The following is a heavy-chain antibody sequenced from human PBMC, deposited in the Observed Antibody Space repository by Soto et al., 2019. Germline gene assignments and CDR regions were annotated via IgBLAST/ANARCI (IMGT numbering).Heavy chain of an antibody. CDR2: IYHSGST. CDR3: ARDNYGSRRHHSYRSILL. V-gene: IGHV4-4*02. CDR1: GGSISSSNW. Sequence: PSHTCAVSGGSISSSNWWSWVRQPPGKGLEWIGEIYHSGSTNYNPSLKSRVTISVDKSKNQFSLKLSSVTAADTAVYYCARDNYGSRRHHSYRSILLWGQGIL. J-gene: IGHJ4*03. D-gene: IGHD3-10*01.